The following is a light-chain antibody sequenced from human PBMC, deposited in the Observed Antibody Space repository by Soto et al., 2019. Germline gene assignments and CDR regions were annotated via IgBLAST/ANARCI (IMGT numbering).Light chain of an antibody. V-gene: IGLV2-14*01. CDR3: SSYTSSSTYVV. CDR1: SSVVGGYNS. Sequence: QSALTQPASVSGSPGQSITISCTGTSSVVGGYNSVSWYQQHQGKAPKLMIYDVSNRPSGVSNRFSGSKAGNTASLTISGLQAEDEADYYCSSYTSSSTYVVFGGGTKLTVL. CDR2: DVS. J-gene: IGLJ2*01.